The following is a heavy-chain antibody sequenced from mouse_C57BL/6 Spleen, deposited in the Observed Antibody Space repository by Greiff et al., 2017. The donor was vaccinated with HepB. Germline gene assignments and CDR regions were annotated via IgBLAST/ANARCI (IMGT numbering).Heavy chain of an antibody. D-gene: IGHD6-1*01. CDR2: IDPSDSET. Sequence: VQLLQPGAELVRPGSSVKLSCKASGYTFTSYWMHWVKQSPIQGLEWIGNIDPSDSETHYNQKFKDKATLTVDKSSSTEYMQLRSLTSEDSAVYYCARGQDGFAYWGQGTLVTVSA. J-gene: IGHJ3*01. CDR3: ARGQDGFAY. CDR1: GYTFTSYW. V-gene: IGHV1-52*01.